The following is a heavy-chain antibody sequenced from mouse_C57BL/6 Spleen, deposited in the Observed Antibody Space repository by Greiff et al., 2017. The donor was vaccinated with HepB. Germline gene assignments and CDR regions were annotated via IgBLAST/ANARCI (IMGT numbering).Heavy chain of an antibody. Sequence: EVQLVESGGGLVQPGGSLKLSCAASGFTFSDYYMYWVRQTPEKRLEWVAYISNGGGSTYYPDTVKGRFTISRDNAKNTLYLQMSRLKSEDTAMYYCARAGSNYLNWYFDVWGTGTTVTVSS. D-gene: IGHD2-5*01. CDR3: ARAGSNYLNWYFDV. J-gene: IGHJ1*03. V-gene: IGHV5-12*01. CDR1: GFTFSDYY. CDR2: ISNGGGST.